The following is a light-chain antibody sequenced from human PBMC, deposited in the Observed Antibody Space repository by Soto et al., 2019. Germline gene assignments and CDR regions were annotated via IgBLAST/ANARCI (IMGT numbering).Light chain of an antibody. CDR2: TNN. V-gene: IGLV1-47*02. J-gene: IGLJ2*01. CDR1: RPSIGSNH. Sequence: QSVLTQPPSASGTPGQRVTISCSGSRPSIGSNHVYWYQQLPGMAPKLLIYTNNQRPSGVPDRFSASKAGTSDSLAISGLRSEDEADYYCPASHDSLRGVIFGGGTKVTVL. CDR3: PASHDSLRGVI.